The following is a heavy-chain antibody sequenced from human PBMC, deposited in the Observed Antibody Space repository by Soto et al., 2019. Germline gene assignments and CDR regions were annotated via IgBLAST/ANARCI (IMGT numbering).Heavy chain of an antibody. V-gene: IGHV3-33*01. CDR1: GFIFSNYG. Sequence: GGSLRLSCEASGFIFSNYGRHWVRQAPGKGLEWVAVIWYDGTNNYYADSLKGRFTIDRDNSKNTLYLQMDSLRAEDTALYYCARGGIHFYGMDVWGQGTPVTVSS. D-gene: IGHD3-16*01. CDR2: IWYDGTNN. J-gene: IGHJ6*02. CDR3: ARGGIHFYGMDV.